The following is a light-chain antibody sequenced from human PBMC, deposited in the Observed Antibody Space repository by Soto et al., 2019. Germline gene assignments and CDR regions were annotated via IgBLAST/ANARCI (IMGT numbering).Light chain of an antibody. CDR1: SSDVGGYKF. CDR3: ASYAGSNMGV. J-gene: IGLJ1*01. V-gene: IGLV2-8*01. Sequence: QPVLTQPPSASGSPGQSVTISCTGTSSDVGGYKFVSWYQQHPGKAPKLIIYEVTQRPSGVPDRVSASKSGDTASLTVSGLRAEDEADYYCASYAGSNMGVFGSGTKLTVL. CDR2: EVT.